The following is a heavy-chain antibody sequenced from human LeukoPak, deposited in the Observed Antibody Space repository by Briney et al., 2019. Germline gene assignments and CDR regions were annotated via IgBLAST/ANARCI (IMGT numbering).Heavy chain of an antibody. V-gene: IGHV3-53*01. J-gene: IGHJ4*02. CDR2: IYTGGSI. CDR3: AKNLAFVADC. CDR1: GFTVSSHY. Sequence: GGSLRLSCAASGFTVSSHYMSWVRQAPGKGLEWVSVIYTGGSIQYADSVKGRFTISRDNSKNMVYLQMNSLRAEDTAVYYCAKNLAFVADCWGQGTLVTVSS. D-gene: IGHD2-15*01.